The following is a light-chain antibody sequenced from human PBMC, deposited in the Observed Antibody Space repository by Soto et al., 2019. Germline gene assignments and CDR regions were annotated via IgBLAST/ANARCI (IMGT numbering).Light chain of an antibody. V-gene: IGLV2-14*01. CDR3: GSYTSSSPLV. CDR2: EVS. J-gene: IGLJ3*02. CDR1: SSDVGVYNY. Sequence: QSVLTQPASLSGSPGQSITISCTGTSSDVGVYNYVSWYQQHPGKAPKLIVYEVSHRPSGVANRSSGSKSGDTASLTISGLQAEDEADYYCGSYTSSSPLVFGGGTKVTVL.